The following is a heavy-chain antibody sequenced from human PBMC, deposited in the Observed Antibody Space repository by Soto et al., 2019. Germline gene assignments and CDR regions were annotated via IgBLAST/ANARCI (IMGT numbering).Heavy chain of an antibody. CDR1: GGSFSGYY. CDR2: MIHSGST. V-gene: IGHV4-34*12. J-gene: IGHJ5*02. CDR3: AAGRLPVVPAARGSSFDP. D-gene: IGHD2-2*01. Sequence: QVQLQQWGAGLLKPSETLSLTCAVYGGSFSGYYWSWIRQPPGKGLEGIEEMIHSGSTNYNPSLKSRVTISVDTSKTQLSLKLSSVTAADSAVYCCAAGRLPVVPAARGSSFDPWGQGTLVAVSS.